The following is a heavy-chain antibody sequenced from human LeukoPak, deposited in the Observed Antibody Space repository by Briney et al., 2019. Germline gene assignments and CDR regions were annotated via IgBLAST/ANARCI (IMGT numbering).Heavy chain of an antibody. CDR3: ASGTEGAFDI. CDR2: ISSSSSYM. CDR1: GFTFSSYS. J-gene: IGHJ3*02. D-gene: IGHD6-13*01. Sequence: GGSLRLSCAASGFTFSSYSMNWARQAPGKGLEWVSSISSSSSYMYYADSVKGRFTISRDNAKNSLYLQMNSLRAEDTAVYYCASGTEGAFDIWGQGTMVTVSS. V-gene: IGHV3-21*01.